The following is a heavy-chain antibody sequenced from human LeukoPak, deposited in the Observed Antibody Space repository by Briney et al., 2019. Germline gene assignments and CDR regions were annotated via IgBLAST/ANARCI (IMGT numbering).Heavy chain of an antibody. Sequence: SETLSLTCTVSGYSISHDYYWGWIRQSPGKGLEWIGSIYHSGSTYHNASLKSRVTISVDTSKNQFSLKLSSVTAADTAVYYCARTNYDYYFDYWGQGTLVTVSS. J-gene: IGHJ4*02. CDR3: ARTNYDYYFDY. D-gene: IGHD3-16*01. CDR2: IYHSGST. V-gene: IGHV4-38-2*02. CDR1: GYSISHDYY.